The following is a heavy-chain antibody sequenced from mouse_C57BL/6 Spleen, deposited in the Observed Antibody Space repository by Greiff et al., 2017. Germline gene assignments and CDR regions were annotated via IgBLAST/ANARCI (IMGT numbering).Heavy chain of an antibody. J-gene: IGHJ2*01. Sequence: EVQLQQSGAELVKPGASVKLSCTASGFNIKDYYMHWVKQRTEQGLEWIGRIDPEDGETKYAPKFQGKATITADTSSNTAYLQLSSLTSEDTAVYYCARYPSTVEYYFDYWGQGTTLTVSS. CDR2: IDPEDGET. CDR3: ARYPSTVEYYFDY. CDR1: GFNIKDYY. D-gene: IGHD1-1*01. V-gene: IGHV14-2*01.